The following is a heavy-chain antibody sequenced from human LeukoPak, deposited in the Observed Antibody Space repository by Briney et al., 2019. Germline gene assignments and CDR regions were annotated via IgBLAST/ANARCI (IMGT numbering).Heavy chain of an antibody. CDR2: IIPIFGTA. CDR3: AKEEVSYWNQLKGFLSLYYFDY. Sequence: ASVKVSGKASGGTFSSYAISWARQAPGQGLEWMGGIIPIFGTANYAQKFQGRVTITADESTSTAYMELSSLRSEDTAVYYCAKEEVSYWNQLKGFLSLYYFDYWGQGTLVTVSS. D-gene: IGHD1-1*01. J-gene: IGHJ4*02. CDR1: GGTFSSYA. V-gene: IGHV1-69*13.